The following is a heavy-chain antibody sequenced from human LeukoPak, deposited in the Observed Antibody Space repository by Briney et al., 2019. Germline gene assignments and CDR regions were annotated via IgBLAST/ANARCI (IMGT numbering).Heavy chain of an antibody. CDR1: GFTFSNYD. Sequence: PGTSLRLSCAASGFTFSNYDMNWVRQAPGKGLEWVAVISYDGSKTYSADSVKGRFTISRDNSKNTLYLQMSSLRVDDTAVYYCAGDGNFWGQGTLVTVSS. J-gene: IGHJ4*02. CDR2: ISYDGSKT. V-gene: IGHV3-30*04. CDR3: AGDGNF.